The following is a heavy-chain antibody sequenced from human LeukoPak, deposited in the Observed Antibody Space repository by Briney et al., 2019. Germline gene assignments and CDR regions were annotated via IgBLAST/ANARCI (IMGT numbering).Heavy chain of an antibody. V-gene: IGHV3-23*01. CDR2: ISGSGGST. Sequence: PGGSLRLSCAASGFTFSSYAMSWVRQAPGKGLEWVSAISGSGGSTYYADSVKGRFTISRDNSKNTLYLQMNSLRAEDTAVYYCAKGAVDFWSGYSSYYFDYWGQGTLVTVSS. D-gene: IGHD3-3*01. CDR3: AKGAVDFWSGYSSYYFDY. J-gene: IGHJ4*02. CDR1: GFTFSSYA.